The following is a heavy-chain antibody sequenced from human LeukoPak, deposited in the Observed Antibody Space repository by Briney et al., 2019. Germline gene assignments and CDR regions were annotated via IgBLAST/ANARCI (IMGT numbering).Heavy chain of an antibody. V-gene: IGHV4-38-2*02. Sequence: PSETLSLTCTVSGYSISSGYYWGWIRQPPGKGLEWIGSIYHSGSTYYNPSLKSRVTVSVDTSKNQFSLKLSSVTAADTAVYYCARGFDGYPFDYWGQGTLVTVSS. J-gene: IGHJ4*02. D-gene: IGHD5-24*01. CDR1: GYSISSGYY. CDR2: IYHSGST. CDR3: ARGFDGYPFDY.